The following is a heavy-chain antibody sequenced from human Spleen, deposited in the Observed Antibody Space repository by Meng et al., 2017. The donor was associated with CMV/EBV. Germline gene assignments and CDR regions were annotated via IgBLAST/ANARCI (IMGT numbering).Heavy chain of an antibody. D-gene: IGHD2-2*02. CDR1: GFTFSSYV. V-gene: IGHV3-30*04. J-gene: IGHJ4*02. CDR3: ARDIYCSSFTCYRDRGNNYIYVGIDY. CDR2: ISYDGSNK. Sequence: LKISCAASGFTFSSYVMHWVRQAPGKGLEWVAVISYDGSNKFYADSVEGRFTISRDNSKNTLYAQMSSLRPEDTAIYYCARDIYCSSFTCYRDRGNNYIYVGIDYWGQGTLVTVSS.